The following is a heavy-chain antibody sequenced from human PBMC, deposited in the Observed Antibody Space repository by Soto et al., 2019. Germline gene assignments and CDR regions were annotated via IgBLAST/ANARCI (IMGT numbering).Heavy chain of an antibody. D-gene: IGHD3-22*01. J-gene: IGHJ4*02. CDR1: GGSISSSNW. V-gene: IGHV4-4*02. CDR2: IYHSGNT. CDR3: ARGLTTYYYDSSTYY. Sequence: SETLSLTCAVSGGSISSSNWWSWVRQPPGKGLEWIGEIYHSGNTNYNPSLKSRVTISVDKSKNQFSLKLSSVTAADTAVYYCARGLTTYYYDSSTYYWGQGTLVTVSS.